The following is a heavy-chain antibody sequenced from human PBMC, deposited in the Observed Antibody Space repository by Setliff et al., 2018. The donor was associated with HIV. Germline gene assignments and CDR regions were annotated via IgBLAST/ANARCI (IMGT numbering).Heavy chain of an antibody. J-gene: IGHJ4*02. D-gene: IGHD6-19*01. CDR3: AKDYSSGWYRHFDY. CDR2: IRYDGSSE. Sequence: PGGSLRLSCAASGFTFSDSGMHWVRQAPGKGLEWVAFIRYDGSSEYYADSVKGRFTISRDNSKNTLYLQMNGLRPEDTAVYYCAKDYSSGWYRHFDYWGQGTLVTVS. CDR1: GFTFSDSG. V-gene: IGHV3-30*02.